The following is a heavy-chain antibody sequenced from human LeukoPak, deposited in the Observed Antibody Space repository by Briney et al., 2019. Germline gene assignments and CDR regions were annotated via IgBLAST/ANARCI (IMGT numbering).Heavy chain of an antibody. CDR3: AKDHHGLGY. J-gene: IGHJ4*02. CDR1: GFSVTTKY. V-gene: IGHV3-23*01. Sequence: GGSLRLSCEASGFSVTTKYMSWVRQAPGKGLEWVSVISGSGGNTYYADSVKGRFTISRDNSKNTLYLQMNSLRAEDTAVYYCAKDHHGLGYWGQGTLVTVSS. CDR2: ISGSGGNT.